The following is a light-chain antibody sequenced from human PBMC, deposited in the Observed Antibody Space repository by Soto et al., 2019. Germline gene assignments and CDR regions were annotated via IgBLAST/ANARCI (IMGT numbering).Light chain of an antibody. J-gene: IGKJ1*01. V-gene: IGKV2D-29*01. CDR1: QTLLHRDGRTY. CDR3: MQNIQLRR. CDR2: EFS. Sequence: DVVMTQTPLSLSVTPGQPASISWKASQTLLHRDGRTYLDWYLQKPGQPPQLLIYEFSNRFSGVPERFNGSGSGTDFTLNISLVEAEDVGVYYCMQNIQLRRFGQGTKVEVK.